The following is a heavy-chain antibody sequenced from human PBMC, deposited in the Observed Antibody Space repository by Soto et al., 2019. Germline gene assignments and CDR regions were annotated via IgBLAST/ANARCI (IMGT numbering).Heavy chain of an antibody. CDR3: TKRATTVPTPGNYFDS. V-gene: IGHV3-23*01. CDR2: LTRGGTS. J-gene: IGHJ4*02. Sequence: PGWSLRLSCSASVFTFSDYSMSWFRQTPERGLEWVSTLTRGGTSYYADSVQGRFTVSRDNSKNTVSLQMHSLRAEDTALYYCTKRATTVPTPGNYFDSWGQGTLVTVSS. CDR1: VFTFSDYS. D-gene: IGHD1-1*01.